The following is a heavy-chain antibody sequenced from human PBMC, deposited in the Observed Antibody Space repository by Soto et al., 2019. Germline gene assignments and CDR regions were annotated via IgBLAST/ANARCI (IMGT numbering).Heavy chain of an antibody. J-gene: IGHJ4*02. CDR3: ARDLLRAQFDY. CDR2: IYYSGST. CDR1: GGSISYYY. V-gene: IGHV4-59*01. Sequence: SETLSLTCTVSGGSISYYYWGWIRQPPGKGLEWIGSIYYSGSTNYNPSLKSRVTISVDTSKNQFSLKLSSVTAADTAVYYCARDLLRAQFDYWGQGTLVTVSS. D-gene: IGHD2-15*01.